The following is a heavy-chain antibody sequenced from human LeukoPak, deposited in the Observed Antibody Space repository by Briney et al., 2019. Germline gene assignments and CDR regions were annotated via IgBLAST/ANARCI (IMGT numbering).Heavy chain of an antibody. J-gene: IGHJ3*02. CDR3: ARDLRPFSGYDNLAFDI. CDR2: IYFSGGT. D-gene: IGHD5-12*01. V-gene: IGHV4-39*02. CDR1: GDSISSSNCY. Sequence: SETLSLTCTVSGDSISSSNCYWGWIRQPPGKGLEWIGSIYFSGGTYYNASLKSRVTISVDTSKNQFSLKLSSVTAADTAVYYCARDLRPFSGYDNLAFDIWGQGTMVTVSS.